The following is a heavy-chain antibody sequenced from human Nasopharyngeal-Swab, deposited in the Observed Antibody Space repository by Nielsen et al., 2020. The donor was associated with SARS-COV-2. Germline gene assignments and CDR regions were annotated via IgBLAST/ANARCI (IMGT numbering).Heavy chain of an antibody. V-gene: IGHV3-21*01. J-gene: IGHJ6*02. Sequence: GALKISCAASGFTFSSYSMNWVRQAPGKGLEWVSSISSSSSYIYYADSVKGRFTISRDNAKNSLYLQMNSLRAEDTAVYYCAREEAYDGGNDYSYYYYGMDVWGQGTTVTVSS. D-gene: IGHD2-21*02. CDR3: AREEAYDGGNDYSYYYYGMDV. CDR2: ISSSSSYI. CDR1: GFTFSSYS.